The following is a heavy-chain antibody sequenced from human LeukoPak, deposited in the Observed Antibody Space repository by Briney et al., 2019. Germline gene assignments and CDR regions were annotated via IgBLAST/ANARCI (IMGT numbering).Heavy chain of an antibody. D-gene: IGHD5-12*01. J-gene: IGHJ6*02. V-gene: IGHV4-39*01. Sequence: PSETLSLTCTVSGGSISSSSYYWGWIRQPPGKGLEWIGSIYYSGSTYYNPSLKSRVTISVDTSKNQFSLKLSSVTAAGTAVYYCARLVWLRSPLDYYYGMDVWGQGTTVTVSS. CDR2: IYYSGST. CDR1: GGSISSSSYY. CDR3: ARLVWLRSPLDYYYGMDV.